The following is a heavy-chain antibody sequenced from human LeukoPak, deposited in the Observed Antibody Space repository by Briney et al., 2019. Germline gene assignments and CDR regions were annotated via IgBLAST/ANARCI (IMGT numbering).Heavy chain of an antibody. CDR1: GGSISSSSYY. V-gene: IGHV4-39*01. J-gene: IGHJ4*02. CDR2: IYYSGST. Sequence: PSETLSLTCTVSGGSISSSSYYWGWIRQPPGKGLEWIGSIYYSGSTYYNPSLKSRVTISVDTSKNQFSLKLSSVTAADTAVYYCARRGVGGAVVAVGGIEYWGQGTLVTVSS. CDR3: ARRGVGGAVVAVGGIEY. D-gene: IGHD2-15*01.